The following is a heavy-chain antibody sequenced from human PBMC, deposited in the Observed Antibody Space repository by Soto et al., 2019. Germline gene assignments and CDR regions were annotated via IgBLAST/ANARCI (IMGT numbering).Heavy chain of an antibody. Sequence: SETLSLTCAVSGGSISAAGSSWSWIRQPPGGGLEWIGYIYHSGTTYYYPSLKTRLTVSLDRSKNQYYLTLNYMTAAYTSVYYCARAHFYSGSGNSHSLMFDPWGQGTQVTFSS. D-gene: IGHD3-10*01. CDR1: GGSISAAGSS. CDR2: IYHSGTT. V-gene: IGHV4-30-2*01. J-gene: IGHJ5*02. CDR3: ARAHFYSGSGNSHSLMFDP.